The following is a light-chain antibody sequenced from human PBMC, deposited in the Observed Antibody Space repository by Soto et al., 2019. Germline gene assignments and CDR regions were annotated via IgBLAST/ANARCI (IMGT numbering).Light chain of an antibody. Sequence: EIVLTQSPATLALSPGERATLSCRASQSVGSYSAWYQQKRGQAPRLLIYGASNRAPGIPARFSGSGSGTGFTLTISSLGPEDFAVYYCQQYGSSLWTFGQGTKVDTK. V-gene: IGKV3-11*01. CDR3: QQYGSSLWT. J-gene: IGKJ1*01. CDR1: QSVGSY. CDR2: GAS.